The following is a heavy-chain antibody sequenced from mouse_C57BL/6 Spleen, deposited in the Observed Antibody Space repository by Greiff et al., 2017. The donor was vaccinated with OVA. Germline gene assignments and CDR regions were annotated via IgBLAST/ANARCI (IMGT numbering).Heavy chain of an antibody. CDR2: ISDGGSYT. CDR3: ARDSNAMDY. Sequence: DVKLVESGGGLVKPGGSLKLSCAASGFTFSSYAMSWVRQTPEKRLEWVATISDGGSYTYYPDNVKGRFTISRDNAKNNLYLQMSHLKSEDTAMYYCARDSNAMDYWGQGTSVTVSS. J-gene: IGHJ4*01. V-gene: IGHV5-4*01. CDR1: GFTFSSYA. D-gene: IGHD1-1*01.